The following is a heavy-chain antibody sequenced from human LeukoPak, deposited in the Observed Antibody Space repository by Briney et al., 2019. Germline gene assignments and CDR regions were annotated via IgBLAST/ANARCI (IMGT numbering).Heavy chain of an antibody. D-gene: IGHD4-17*01. V-gene: IGHV1-18*01. CDR3: ARDHKGGDYGHWFDP. CDR1: GYTFTSYG. J-gene: IGHJ5*02. Sequence: ASVKVSCKASGYTFTSYGISWVRQAPGQGLEWMGWISAYNGNTNYAQKLQGRVTMTTDTSTSTAYMELRSLRSDDTAVYYCARDHKGGDYGHWFDPWGQGTLVTVSS. CDR2: ISAYNGNT.